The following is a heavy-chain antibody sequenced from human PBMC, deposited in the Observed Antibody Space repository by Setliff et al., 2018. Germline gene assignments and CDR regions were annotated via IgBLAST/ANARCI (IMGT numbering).Heavy chain of an antibody. D-gene: IGHD2-15*01. CDR1: GGTFSSYD. V-gene: IGHV1-69*05. CDR3: ARLHCSGSSCYYDY. J-gene: IGHJ4*02. CDR2: IIPIFGTA. Sequence: SVKVSCKASGGTFSSYDISWVRQAPGQGLEWMGRIIPIFGTANYAQKFQGRVTNTMDTSASTAYMELSGLRSEDTAVYYCARLHCSGSSCYYDYWGQGTLVTVSS.